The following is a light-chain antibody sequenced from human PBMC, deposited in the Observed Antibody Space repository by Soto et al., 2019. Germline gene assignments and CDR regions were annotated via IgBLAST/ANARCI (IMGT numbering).Light chain of an antibody. J-gene: IGKJ2*01. CDR2: GAF. Sequence: EIVLTQSPGTLSLSPGERATLSCRASQSVDSTYLTWYQQRPGQAPRLLIYGAFARATGIPARFSGAGSGADFTLTISRLEPEDFAVYFCHQYGSSTFGQGTKLEIK. CDR3: HQYGSST. V-gene: IGKV3-20*01. CDR1: QSVDSTY.